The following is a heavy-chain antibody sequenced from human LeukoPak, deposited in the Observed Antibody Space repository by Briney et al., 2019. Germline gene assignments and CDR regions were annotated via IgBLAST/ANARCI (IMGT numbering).Heavy chain of an antibody. Sequence: TLSLTCTVSGGSVRSGGYCLNWIRQHPGEGLEWIGFIYDSGNAYYNPSYNPSLKSRVTISVDTSENQFSLKLTSVTAADTAVYYCARRRGKWDVNWFDPWGPGTLVTVSS. V-gene: IGHV4-31*03. CDR3: ARRRGKWDVNWFDP. D-gene: IGHD1-26*01. CDR1: GGSVRSGGYC. CDR2: IYDSGNA. J-gene: IGHJ5*02.